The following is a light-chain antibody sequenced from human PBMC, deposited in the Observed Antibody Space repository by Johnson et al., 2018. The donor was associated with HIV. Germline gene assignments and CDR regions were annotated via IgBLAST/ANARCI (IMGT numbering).Light chain of an antibody. CDR2: DNH. Sequence: QSVLTQPPSVSAAPGQKVTIPCSGSSSNIGNNYASWYQQVPGTAPKLLIYDNHKRPSGIPDRFSGSKSGTSATLGITGLQTGDEADYYCGTWDSSLIAVPFGTGTKFTVL. J-gene: IGLJ1*01. CDR1: SSNIGNNY. CDR3: GTWDSSLIAVP. V-gene: IGLV1-51*01.